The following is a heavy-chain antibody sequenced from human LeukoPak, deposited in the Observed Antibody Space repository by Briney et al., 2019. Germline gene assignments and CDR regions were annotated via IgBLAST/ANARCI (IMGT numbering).Heavy chain of an antibody. CDR1: GFTFSSYP. D-gene: IGHD3-3*01. J-gene: IGHJ6*02. Sequence: GGSLRLSCAASGFTFSSYPMSWVRQAPGKGLEWVAVISYDGSNKYYADSVKGRFTISRDNSKNTLYLQMNSLRAEDTAVYYCARDPRRFSLGYYHSSHGYNGMDVWGQGTTVTVSS. V-gene: IGHV3-30*03. CDR2: ISYDGSNK. CDR3: ARDPRRFSLGYYHSSHGYNGMDV.